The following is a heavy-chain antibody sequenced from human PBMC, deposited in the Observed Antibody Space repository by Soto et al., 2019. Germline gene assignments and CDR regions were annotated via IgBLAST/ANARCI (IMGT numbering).Heavy chain of an antibody. CDR1: GFTFSSYA. V-gene: IGHV3-64D*08. Sequence: GGSLRLSCSASGFTFSSYAMHWVRQAPGKGLEYVSAISSNGGSTYYADSVKGRFTISRANSKNTLYLQMSSLRAEDTAVYYCVKDYYDSSGYSGYWGQGTLVTVSS. D-gene: IGHD3-22*01. J-gene: IGHJ4*02. CDR3: VKDYYDSSGYSGY. CDR2: ISSNGGST.